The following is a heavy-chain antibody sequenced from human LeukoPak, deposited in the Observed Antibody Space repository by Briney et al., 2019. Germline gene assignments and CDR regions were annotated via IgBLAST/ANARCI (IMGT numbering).Heavy chain of an antibody. V-gene: IGHV1-2*02. J-gene: IGHJ1*01. CDR2: INPNSGGT. CDR1: GYTFTGYY. D-gene: IGHD2-15*01. CDR3: ARVYAVAASFQH. Sequence: ASVKVSCKASGYTFTGYYMHWVRQAPGQGLEWIGWINPNSGGTNYAQKFQGRVTMTRDTSISTAYMELSRLRSDDTAVYYCARVYAVAASFQHWGQGTLVTVSS.